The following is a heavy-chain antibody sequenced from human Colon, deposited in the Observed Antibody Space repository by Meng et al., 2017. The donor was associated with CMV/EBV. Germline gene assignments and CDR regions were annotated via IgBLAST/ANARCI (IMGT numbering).Heavy chain of an antibody. J-gene: IGHJ4*02. CDR2: ISAYNGNT. CDR3: ATELSRGGY. CDR1: GDTFIDFG. V-gene: IGHV1-18*01. Sequence: QVQLVQSGTEVKKPGAAVKVSCKASGDTFIDFGISWVRQAPGQGLEWMGWISAYNGNTNYAPEFQGRVTLTTDTSTTTDTSTTTVDMELRSLRSDDTAFYYCATELSRGGYWGQGTLVTVSS.